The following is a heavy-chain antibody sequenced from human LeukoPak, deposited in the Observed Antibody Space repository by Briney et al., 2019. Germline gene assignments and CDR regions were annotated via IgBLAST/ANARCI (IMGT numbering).Heavy chain of an antibody. J-gene: IGHJ4*02. CDR1: GFTVSSNY. CDR3: ARAQYDYGDY. V-gene: IGHV3-66*01. D-gene: IGHD2-8*01. Sequence: GGSLRLSWAASGFTVSSNYMSRVRQAPGKGLEWVSVIYSGGSTYYADSVKGRFTISRDNSKNTLYLQMNSLRAEDTAVYYCARAQYDYGDYWGQGTLVTVSS. CDR2: IYSGGST.